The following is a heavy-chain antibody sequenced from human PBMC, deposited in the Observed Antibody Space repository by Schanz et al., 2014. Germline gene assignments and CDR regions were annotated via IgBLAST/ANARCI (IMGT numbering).Heavy chain of an antibody. D-gene: IGHD1-1*01. CDR1: GFIFSNYG. CDR2: ISSSSSYI. V-gene: IGHV3-21*01. CDR3: ARAHGNNWYGKGLDY. Sequence: VQLVESGGGVVQPGGSLRLSCAASGFIFSNYGMHWVRQAPGKGLEWVSSISSSSSYIYYADSVKGRFTISRDNAKNSLYLQMNSLRADDTAVYFCARAHGNNWYGKGLDYWGQGTQVTVSS. J-gene: IGHJ4*02.